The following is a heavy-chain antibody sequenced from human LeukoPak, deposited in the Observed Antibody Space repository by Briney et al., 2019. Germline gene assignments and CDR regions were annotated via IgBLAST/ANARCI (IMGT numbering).Heavy chain of an antibody. V-gene: IGHV3-74*01. CDR1: GFTFSSYW. CDR2: INTDGSST. Sequence: GRSLRLSCAASGFTFSSYWMHWVRHAPGKGLVWVSRINTDGSSTSYADSVKGRFTISRDNSKNTLYLQMNSLRAEDTAVYYCASGAADSNYFDYWGQGTLVTVSS. D-gene: IGHD6-13*01. CDR3: ASGAADSNYFDY. J-gene: IGHJ4*02.